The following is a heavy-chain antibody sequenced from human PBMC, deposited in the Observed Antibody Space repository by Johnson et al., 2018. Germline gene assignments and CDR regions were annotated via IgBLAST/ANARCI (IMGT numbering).Heavy chain of an antibody. J-gene: IGHJ6*03. D-gene: IGHD3-10*01. CDR2: VFYSWDT. CDR3: ARGLRGIMGGFYYYYMDV. CDR1: GGSISRHS. Sequence: QVQLQESGPGRVKPSETLSLICTISGGSISRHSWSWIRQSPGKGLEWIGNVFYSWDTNYNPSLKSRVTISADTSKNRFSLKLRSVTAADTAMYYCARGLRGIMGGFYYYYMDVWGKGTTVTVSS. V-gene: IGHV4-59*11.